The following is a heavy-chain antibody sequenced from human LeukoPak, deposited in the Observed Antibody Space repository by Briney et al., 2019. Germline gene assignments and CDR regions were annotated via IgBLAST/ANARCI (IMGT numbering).Heavy chain of an antibody. CDR2: IYYSGST. J-gene: IGHJ5*02. V-gene: IGHV4-39*01. Sequence: SETLSLTCTVSGGSISSCSHYWGWIRQPPGKGLEWIGSIYYSGSTYYNPSLKSRVTISVDTSKNQFSLKLSSVTAADTAVYYCARRYSSSSVWFDPWDQGTLVTVSS. D-gene: IGHD6-13*01. CDR1: GGSISSCSHY. CDR3: ARRYSSSSVWFDP.